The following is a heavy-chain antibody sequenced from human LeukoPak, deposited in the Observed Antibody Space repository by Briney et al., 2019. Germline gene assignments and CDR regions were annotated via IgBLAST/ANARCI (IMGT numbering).Heavy chain of an antibody. V-gene: IGHV1-3*01. CDR1: GYTFTSYA. CDR2: INAGNGNT. J-gene: IGHJ4*02. CDR3: ARGCRRSSWYWGHFDY. D-gene: IGHD6-13*01. Sequence: ASVKVSCKASGYTFTSYAMHWVRQAPGQRLEWMGWINAGNGNTKYSQKFQGRVTITRDTSASTAYMELSSLRSEDTAVYYCARGCRRSSWYWGHFDYWGQGTMVTVSS.